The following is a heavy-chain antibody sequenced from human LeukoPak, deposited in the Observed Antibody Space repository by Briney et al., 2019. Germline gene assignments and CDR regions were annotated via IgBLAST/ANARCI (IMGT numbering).Heavy chain of an antibody. V-gene: IGHV3-30*18. CDR2: ISYDGSNK. D-gene: IGHD6-25*01. J-gene: IGHJ6*02. Sequence: PGRSLRLSCAASGFTFSSYGMHWVRQAPGKGLEWVAVISYDGSNKYYADSVKGRFTISRDNSKNTLYLQMNSLRAEDTAVYYCAKVDAAAASRRGTYGMDVWGQGTTVTVSS. CDR3: AKVDAAAASRRGTYGMDV. CDR1: GFTFSSYG.